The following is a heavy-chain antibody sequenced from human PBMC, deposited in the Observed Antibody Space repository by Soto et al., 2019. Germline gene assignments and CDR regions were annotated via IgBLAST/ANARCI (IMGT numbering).Heavy chain of an antibody. D-gene: IGHD1-26*01. V-gene: IGHV1-18*01. J-gene: IGHJ3*02. Sequence: ASVKVSCKASGYTFTSYGISWVRQAPGQGLEWMGWISTCSGNTNYAQKLQDRVTMTRDMSTSTAYMELSSLRSEDTAVYFCANQKHPSGSYYDGAFDIWSQGTMVTVSS. CDR1: GYTFTSYG. CDR3: ANQKHPSGSYYDGAFDI. CDR2: ISTCSGNT.